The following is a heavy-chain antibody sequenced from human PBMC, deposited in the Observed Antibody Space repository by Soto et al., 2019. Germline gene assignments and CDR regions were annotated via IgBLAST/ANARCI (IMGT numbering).Heavy chain of an antibody. D-gene: IGHD3-3*01. CDR2: MYYSGIT. CDR3: AGQRVLRFLEWLYPFDY. V-gene: IGHV4-31*03. J-gene: IGHJ4*03. CDR1: VGSISSGGYY. Sequence: LSLTCTVSVGSISSGGYYCSLIRQHPWRGLEWIAYMYYSGITYYKASLNSRVTISVDTSKNHFSLKLSSVTAADTAVYYCAGQRVLRFLEWLYPFDYLRHGTLVTVSS.